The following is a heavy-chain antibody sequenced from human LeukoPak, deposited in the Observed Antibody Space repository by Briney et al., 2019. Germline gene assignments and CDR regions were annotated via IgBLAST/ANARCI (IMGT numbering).Heavy chain of an antibody. CDR2: INSAGDNI. J-gene: IGHJ4*02. V-gene: IGHV3-11*04. D-gene: IGHD3-10*01. CDR3: ARAVRETDY. CDR1: GFTFNYF. Sequence: GGSLRLSCVASGFTFNYFMSWIRQAPGKGLEWLSFINSAGDNIYYADSVKGRFTISRDNAKKTLYLEMNSLRAEDTAVYYCARAVRETDYWGQGTLVTVSS.